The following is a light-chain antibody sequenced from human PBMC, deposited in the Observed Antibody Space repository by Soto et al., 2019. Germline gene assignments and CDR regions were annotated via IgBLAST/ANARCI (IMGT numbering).Light chain of an antibody. CDR2: EVS. J-gene: IGLJ1*01. CDR3: SSYAGSGVYV. V-gene: IGLV2-8*01. Sequence: QSALTQPPSASGSPGQSVTISCTGTSSDVGGYNDVSWYQQHPGKAPKLMIYEVSKRPSGVPDRFSGSKSGNTASLTVSGLQAEDEADYYCSSYAGSGVYVFGTGTKVTVL. CDR1: SSDVGGYND.